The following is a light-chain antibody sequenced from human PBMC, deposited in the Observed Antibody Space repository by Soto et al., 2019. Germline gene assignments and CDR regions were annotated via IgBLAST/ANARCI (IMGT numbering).Light chain of an antibody. CDR3: QERGRWPRAT. CDR2: DAT. V-gene: IGKV3-11*01. J-gene: IGKJ1*01. CDR1: QSVSYY. Sequence: EIVLTQSPATLSLSPGERATLSCRASQSVSYYFAWYQQKPGQAPRLLIYDATNRATGIPARFSGSGSGTDFTLNISSQEHEDFAVYYCQERGRWPRATFGQGIKGEMK.